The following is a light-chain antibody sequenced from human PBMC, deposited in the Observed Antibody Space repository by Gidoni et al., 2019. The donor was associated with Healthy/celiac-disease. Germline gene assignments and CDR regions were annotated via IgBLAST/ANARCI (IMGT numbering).Light chain of an antibody. CDR1: SSDVGSYNL. V-gene: IGLV2-23*02. CDR3: CSYAGSSTLV. Sequence: QSALTQPASVSGSPGQSTTISCTGTSSDVGSYNLVSWYQQHPGKAPKLKIYEVSKRPSGVSNRFSGSKSGNTASLTISGLQAEDEADYYCCSYAGSSTLVFGGGTKLTV. J-gene: IGLJ2*01. CDR2: EVS.